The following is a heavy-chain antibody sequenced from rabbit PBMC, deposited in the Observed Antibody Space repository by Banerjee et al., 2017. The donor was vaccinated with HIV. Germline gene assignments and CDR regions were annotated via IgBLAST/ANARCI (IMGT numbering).Heavy chain of an antibody. V-gene: IGHV1S43*01. CDR1: GFDISSSYG. J-gene: IGHJ4*01. CDR3: ARTGGAAYGYVL. CDR2: IYVGSGTT. D-gene: IGHD6-1*01. Sequence: QEQLKESGGGLVTPGGTLTLTCTASGFDISSSYGVSWVRQAPGKGLEWIGIIYVGSGTTYYANWVNGRFTISSDNAQNTVDLQMNSLTAADTATYFCARTGGAAYGYVLWGPGTLVTVS.